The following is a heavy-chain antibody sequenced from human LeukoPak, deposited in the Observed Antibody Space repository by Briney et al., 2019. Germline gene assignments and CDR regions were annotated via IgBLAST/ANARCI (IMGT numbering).Heavy chain of an antibody. CDR1: EFTFSSYG. Sequence: GRSLRLSCAASEFTFSSYGMHWVRQAPGKGLEWVAVIWYDGSNKYYADSVKGRFTTSRDNSKNTLYLQMNSLRAEDTAVYYCARDRARELRYFDWFNYWGQGTLVTVSS. CDR3: ARDRARELRYFDWFNY. J-gene: IGHJ4*02. CDR2: IWYDGSNK. D-gene: IGHD3-9*01. V-gene: IGHV3-33*01.